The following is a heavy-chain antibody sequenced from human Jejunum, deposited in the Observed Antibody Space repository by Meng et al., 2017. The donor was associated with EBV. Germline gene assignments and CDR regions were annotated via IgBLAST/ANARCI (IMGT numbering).Heavy chain of an antibody. J-gene: IGHJ5*02. V-gene: IGHV3-23*04. CDR3: AKLTRA. CDR2: ITDSGGST. Sequence: GRVVGSGGGVVQPGRSFSLSCAASGFTFNSHTMSWVRQAPGKGLEWVSAITDSGGSTYYTDSVKGRFTISRDNSKNTLYLQMNSLRAEDTAVYYCAKLTRAWGQGTLVTVSS. CDR1: GFTFNSHT.